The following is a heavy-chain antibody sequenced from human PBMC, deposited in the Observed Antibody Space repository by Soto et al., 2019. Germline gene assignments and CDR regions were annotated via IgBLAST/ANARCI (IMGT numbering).Heavy chain of an antibody. V-gene: IGHV1-3*01. D-gene: IGHD3-10*01. CDR1: GYTFTSYA. CDR2: INAGNGDT. J-gene: IGHJ6*02. Sequence: ASVKVSCKASGYTFTSYAMHWVRQAPGQRLEWTGWINAGNGDTKYSQKFQGRVTITRDTSASTAYMELSSLRSEDTAVYYCAASLANGSGSYGYYYYYYGMDVWGQGTTVTV. CDR3: AASLANGSGSYGYYYYYYGMDV.